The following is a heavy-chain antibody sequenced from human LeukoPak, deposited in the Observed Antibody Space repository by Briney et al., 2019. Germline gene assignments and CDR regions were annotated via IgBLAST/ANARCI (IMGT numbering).Heavy chain of an antibody. V-gene: IGHV4-39*07. CDR2: FYYSGST. D-gene: IGHD6-19*01. Sequence: SETLSLTCTVSGAPISSSSHYWGWIRQPPGKGLEWIGSFYYSGSTSYNPSLKSRVTISVDTSKNQFSLKLSSVTAADTAVYYCARTGDSSAWYNWFDPWGQGTLVTVSS. CDR1: GAPISSSSHY. J-gene: IGHJ5*02. CDR3: ARTGDSSAWYNWFDP.